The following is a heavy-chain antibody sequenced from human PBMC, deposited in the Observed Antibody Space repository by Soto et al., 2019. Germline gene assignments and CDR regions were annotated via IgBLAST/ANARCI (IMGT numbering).Heavy chain of an antibody. Sequence: EVQLVESGGGLVQPGGSLRLSCAASGFTFSNYEMNWVRQAPGKGLEWISYIDRSGTTIHYADSVKGRFTISRDNAKNSMYLQMNSLRVYDTAVYYCVGDGDGGCCSSWFVPGGQGTLVTVSS. CDR1: GFTFSNYE. D-gene: IGHD2-15*01. J-gene: IGHJ5*02. CDR2: IDRSGTTI. V-gene: IGHV3-48*03. CDR3: VGDGDGGCCSSWFVP.